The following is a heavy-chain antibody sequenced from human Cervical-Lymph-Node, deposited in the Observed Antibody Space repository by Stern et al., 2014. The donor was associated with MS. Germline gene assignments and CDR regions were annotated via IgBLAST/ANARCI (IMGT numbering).Heavy chain of an antibody. J-gene: IGHJ4*02. CDR1: GLSLSTSGVG. CDR2: IYCDDDK. V-gene: IGHV2-5*02. D-gene: IGHD5-18*01. Sequence: QIILKESGPTLVKPTQTLTLTCTFSGLSLSTSGVGVGWIGQPPGKALEWLALIYCDDDKRYSPSLKSMLTITKDTSKNQVVLTMTNMDPVDTATYYCTHVLEIRLWAAYWGQGTLVTVSS. CDR3: THVLEIRLWAAY.